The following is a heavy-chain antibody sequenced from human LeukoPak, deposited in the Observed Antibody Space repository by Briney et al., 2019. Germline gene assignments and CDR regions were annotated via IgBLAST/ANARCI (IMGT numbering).Heavy chain of an antibody. D-gene: IGHD4-23*01. V-gene: IGHV3-48*02. J-gene: IGHJ4*02. Sequence: GGSLRLSCAASGFTFSTYSMTWVRQAPGKGLEWLSFISSSSSTIYYADSVKGRFTISRDNAKNSLYLQMNSLRDEDTAVYYCARDDRWAFDYCGQGTLVTVSS. CDR1: GFTFSTYS. CDR2: ISSSSSTI. CDR3: ARDDRWAFDY.